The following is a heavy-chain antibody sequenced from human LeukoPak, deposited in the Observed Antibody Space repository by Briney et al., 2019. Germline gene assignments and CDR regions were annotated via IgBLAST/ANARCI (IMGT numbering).Heavy chain of an antibody. CDR1: GFTFSNYW. CDR2: IKQDGSEK. D-gene: IGHD3-10*01. Sequence: GGSLRLSCTASGFTFSNYWMNWVLQAPGKGLEWVANIKQDGSEKYYVDSVKGRFTISRDNAKNSLYPQMNSLRAEDTAVYYCAKEAVWFGELSNYFDYWGQGTLVTVSS. CDR3: AKEAVWFGELSNYFDY. V-gene: IGHV3-7*01. J-gene: IGHJ4*02.